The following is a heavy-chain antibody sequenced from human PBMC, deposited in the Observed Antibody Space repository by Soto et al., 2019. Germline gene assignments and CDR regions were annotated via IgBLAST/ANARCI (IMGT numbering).Heavy chain of an antibody. CDR1: GYTFTSYA. CDR3: ARDKYYDFWSGYYYYYGMDL. CDR2: INAGNGNT. D-gene: IGHD3-3*01. J-gene: IGHJ6*02. V-gene: IGHV1-3*01. Sequence: ASVKVSCKASGYTFTSYAMHWVRQAPGQRLEWMGWINAGNGNTKYSQKFQGRVTITRDTSASTAYMELSSLRSEDTAVYYCARDKYYDFWSGYYYYYGMDLWGQGTTVNVSS.